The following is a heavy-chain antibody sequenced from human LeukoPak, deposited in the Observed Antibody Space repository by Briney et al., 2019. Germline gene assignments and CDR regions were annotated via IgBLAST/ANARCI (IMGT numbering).Heavy chain of an antibody. V-gene: IGHV1-8*01. CDR1: GYTFTSYD. Sequence: GASVKVSCKASGYTFTSYDINWVRQATGQGLEWMGWMNPNSGNTGYAQKFQGRVTMTRNTSISTAYMELSSLRSEDTAVYYCARNQLLNGGFENGMDVWGQGTTVTVSS. CDR2: MNPNSGNT. J-gene: IGHJ6*02. D-gene: IGHD2-2*01. CDR3: ARNQLLNGGFENGMDV.